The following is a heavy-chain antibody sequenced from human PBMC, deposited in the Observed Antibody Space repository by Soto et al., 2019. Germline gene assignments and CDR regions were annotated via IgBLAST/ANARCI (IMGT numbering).Heavy chain of an antibody. CDR3: ARRDWNDAFDI. V-gene: IGHV4-59*11. CDR2: LSYGGNT. Sequence: KASETLSLTCTVSGGSIGSHYWSWIRQPPGKGLEWIGYLSYGGNTNYNPSLKSRVTISLDTSKNQFSLKLSSVTAADTAVYYCARRDWNDAFDIWGQGTMVTVSS. CDR1: GGSIGSHY. J-gene: IGHJ3*02. D-gene: IGHD1-1*01.